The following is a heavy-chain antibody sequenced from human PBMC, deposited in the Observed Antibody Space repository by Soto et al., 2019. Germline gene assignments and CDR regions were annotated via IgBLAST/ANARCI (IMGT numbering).Heavy chain of an antibody. Sequence: SETLSLTCAVYGGSFSGYYWSWIRQPPGKGLEWIGEINHSGSTNYNPSLKSRVTISVDTSKNQFSLKLSSVTAADTAVYYCARDKGRYCSSTSCTNFDYWGQGTLVTVSS. D-gene: IGHD2-2*01. V-gene: IGHV4-34*01. CDR1: GGSFSGYY. CDR2: INHSGST. J-gene: IGHJ4*02. CDR3: ARDKGRYCSSTSCTNFDY.